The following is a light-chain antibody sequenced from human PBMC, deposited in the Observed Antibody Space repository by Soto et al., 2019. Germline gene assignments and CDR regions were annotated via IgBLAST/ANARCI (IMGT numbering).Light chain of an antibody. CDR2: EVT. Sequence: QSVLTQPASVSGSPGQSITISCTGTSSDIGRYNYVSWYQQHPGKVPKLLISEVTNRPSGISNRFSGSKSGNTASLTISGLQAEDEADYYCSSYTTTFTQVFGTGTQLTVL. CDR1: SSDIGRYNY. V-gene: IGLV2-14*01. CDR3: SSYTTTFTQV. J-gene: IGLJ1*01.